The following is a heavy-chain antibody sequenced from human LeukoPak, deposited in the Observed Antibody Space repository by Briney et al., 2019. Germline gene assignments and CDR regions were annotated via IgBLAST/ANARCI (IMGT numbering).Heavy chain of an antibody. CDR3: ARLNSGSYYDY. CDR1: RFTFSSYA. Sequence: GGSLRLSCAASRFTFSSYAMHWVRQAPGKGLEWVAFISYDGSNKYYADSVKGRFTISRVNSKNTLYLQMNSLRAGDTAVYYCARLNSGSYYDYWGQGTLVTVSS. D-gene: IGHD1-26*01. CDR2: ISYDGSNK. J-gene: IGHJ4*02. V-gene: IGHV3-30*04.